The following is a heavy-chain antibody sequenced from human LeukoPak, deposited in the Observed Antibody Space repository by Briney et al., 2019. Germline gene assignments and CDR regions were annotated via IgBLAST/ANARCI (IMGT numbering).Heavy chain of an antibody. D-gene: IGHD6-19*01. CDR1: GYIFTTYH. Sequence: ASVKVSCKASGYIFTTYHVHWVRQTPGQGLEWMGIINPTGGNTTYAQNFQDRVTMTRDTSTSTVYMELSSLRSEDTAVYYCASPLPGYSSGWYEFDYWGQGTPVTVSS. CDR3: ASPLPGYSSGWYEFDY. J-gene: IGHJ4*02. V-gene: IGHV1-46*01. CDR2: INPTGGNT.